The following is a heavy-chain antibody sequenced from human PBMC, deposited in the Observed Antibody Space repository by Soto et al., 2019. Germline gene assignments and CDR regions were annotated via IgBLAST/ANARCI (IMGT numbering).Heavy chain of an antibody. CDR3: ARHSSSWYYYGMDV. CDR2: ITPIFGTA. D-gene: IGHD6-13*01. CDR1: GGTFSSYA. J-gene: IGHJ6*02. V-gene: IGHV1-69*06. Sequence: ASVKVSCKASGGTFSSYAISWVRQAPGQGLEWMGGITPIFGTANYAQKFQGRVTITADKSTSTAYMELSSLRSEDTAVYYCARHSSSWYYYGMDVWGQGTTVTVSS.